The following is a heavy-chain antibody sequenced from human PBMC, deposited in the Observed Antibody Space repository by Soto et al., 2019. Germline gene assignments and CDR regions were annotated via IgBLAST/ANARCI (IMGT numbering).Heavy chain of an antibody. CDR1: GGSISSGDYY. CDR2: IYYSGST. J-gene: IGHJ5*02. Sequence: TLSLTCTVSGGSISSGDYYWSWIRQPPGKGLEWIGYIYYSGSTYYNPSLKSRVTISVDTSKNQFSLKLSSVTAADTAVYYCARVGDFWSGSKNYNWFDPWGQGTLVTVSS. V-gene: IGHV4-30-4*01. D-gene: IGHD3-3*01. CDR3: ARVGDFWSGSKNYNWFDP.